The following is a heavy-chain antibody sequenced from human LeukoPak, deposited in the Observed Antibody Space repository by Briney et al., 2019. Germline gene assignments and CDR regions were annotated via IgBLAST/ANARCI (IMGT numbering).Heavy chain of an antibody. Sequence: GGSLRLSCAASRFTFSSYAMSWVRQAPGKGLEWVSAISGSGGSTYYADSVKGRFTISRDNAKNSLYLQMNSLRAEDSAVYYCARYTRPFDYWGQGTLVTVSS. J-gene: IGHJ4*02. D-gene: IGHD5-12*01. CDR3: ARYTRPFDY. CDR2: ISGSGGST. CDR1: RFTFSSYA. V-gene: IGHV3-23*01.